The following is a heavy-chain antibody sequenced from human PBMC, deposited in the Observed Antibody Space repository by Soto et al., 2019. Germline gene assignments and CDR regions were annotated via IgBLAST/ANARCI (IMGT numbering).Heavy chain of an antibody. CDR2: IYYSGST. V-gene: IGHV4-59*01. J-gene: IGHJ5*02. CDR1: GGSISSYY. Sequence: SETLSLTCTVSGGSISSYYWSWIRQPPGKGLEWIGYIYYSGSTNYNPSLNSRVTISVGTSKNQFSLKLSSVTAADTAVYYCAREGGPGLTWGQGTLVTVSS. D-gene: IGHD3-16*01. CDR3: AREGGPGLT.